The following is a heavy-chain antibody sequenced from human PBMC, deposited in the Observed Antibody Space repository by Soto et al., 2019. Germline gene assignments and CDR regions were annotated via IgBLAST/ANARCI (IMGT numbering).Heavy chain of an antibody. CDR1: GGSISSSSYY. Sequence: PSETLSLTCTVSGGSISSSSYYWGWIRQPPGKGLEWIGSIYYSGSTYYNPSPKSRVTISVDTSKNQFSLKLSSVTAADTAVYYCASRKRRLPSYGMDVWGQGTTVTVSS. J-gene: IGHJ6*02. CDR3: ASRKRRLPSYGMDV. V-gene: IGHV4-39*01. CDR2: IYYSGST. D-gene: IGHD6-25*01.